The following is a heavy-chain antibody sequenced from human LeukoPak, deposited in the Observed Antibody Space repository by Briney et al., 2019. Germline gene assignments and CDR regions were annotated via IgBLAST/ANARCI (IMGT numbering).Heavy chain of an antibody. CDR1: GYTLTELS. D-gene: IGHD3-10*01. CDR3: ARVLRAGVFDY. J-gene: IGHJ4*02. Sequence: ASVTVSCKVSGYTLTELSMHWVRQAPGQGLEWMGRINPNSGGTNYAQKFQGRVTMTRDTSISTAYMELSRLRSDDTAVYYCARVLRAGVFDYWGQGTLVTVSS. CDR2: INPNSGGT. V-gene: IGHV1-2*06.